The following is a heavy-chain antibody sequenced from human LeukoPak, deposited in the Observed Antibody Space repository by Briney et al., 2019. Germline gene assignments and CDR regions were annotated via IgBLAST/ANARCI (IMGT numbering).Heavy chain of an antibody. D-gene: IGHD5-24*01. CDR2: IYYSGST. Sequence: SSETLSLTCTVSGDSISGYYWSWIRQPPGKGLEWIGYIYYSGSTNYNPSLKSRVTISVDTSKNQFSLKLSSVTAADTAVYYCARVISRGGYFDYWGQGTLVTVSS. CDR3: ARVISRGGYFDY. V-gene: IGHV4-59*01. CDR1: GDSISGYY. J-gene: IGHJ4*02.